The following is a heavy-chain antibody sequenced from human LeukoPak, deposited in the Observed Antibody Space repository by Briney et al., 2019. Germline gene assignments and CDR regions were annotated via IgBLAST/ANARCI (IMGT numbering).Heavy chain of an antibody. CDR2: INHSGST. CDR1: GGSFSGYY. Sequence: PSETLSLTCAVHGGSFSGYYWSWIRQPPGKGLEWIGEINHSGSTNYNPSLKSRVTISVDTSKNQFSLKLSSVTAADTAVYYCARGRGTVTSKIDYWGQGTLVTVSS. V-gene: IGHV4-34*01. D-gene: IGHD4-17*01. J-gene: IGHJ4*02. CDR3: ARGRGTVTSKIDY.